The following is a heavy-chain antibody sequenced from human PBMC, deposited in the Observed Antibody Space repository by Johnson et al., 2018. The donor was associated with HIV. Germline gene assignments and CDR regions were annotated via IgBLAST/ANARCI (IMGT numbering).Heavy chain of an antibody. D-gene: IGHD2-21*01. CDR1: GFTFSSYA. Sequence: QEQLVESGGGVVQPGRSLRLSCAASGFTFSSYAMHWVRQAPGKGLEWVAVISYDGSNKYYADSVKGRFTISRDKAKNTLYLQMNSLRAEDTAVYYCAKEGGARDHDAFDIWGQGTMVTVSS. J-gene: IGHJ3*02. V-gene: IGHV3-30-3*01. CDR3: AKEGGARDHDAFDI. CDR2: ISYDGSNK.